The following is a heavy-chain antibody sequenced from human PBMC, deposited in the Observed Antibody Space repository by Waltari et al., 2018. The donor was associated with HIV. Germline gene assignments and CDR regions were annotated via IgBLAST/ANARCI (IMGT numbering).Heavy chain of an antibody. CDR3: ARPQDASGYDFDY. J-gene: IGHJ4*02. CDR2: IIPILGAA. Sequence: QVQLVQSGAEVKKPGSSVKVSCKASGVSFSSYAISWVRQAPGQGLEWMGGIIPILGAATYAQQFQGRVTITADESTTTAYMELSSLRSEDTAVYFCARPQDASGYDFDYWGQGTLVTVSS. V-gene: IGHV1-69*01. CDR1: GVSFSSYA. D-gene: IGHD3-22*01.